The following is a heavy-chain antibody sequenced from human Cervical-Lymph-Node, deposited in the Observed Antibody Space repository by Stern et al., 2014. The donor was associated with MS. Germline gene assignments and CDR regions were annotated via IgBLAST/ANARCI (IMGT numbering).Heavy chain of an antibody. CDR2: ISPKPGSA. CDR3: ARDRGSYSDY. D-gene: IGHD1-26*01. V-gene: IGHV1-2*02. CDR1: GYTFTAYF. Sequence: QVQLVQSGAEVERPGASVKVSCKASGYTFTAYFLHWVRQAPGQGLEWMGWISPKPGSATYAQKFQDRVTMTRDTSINIGYMEVSSLRSDDTAVYYCARDRGSYSDYWGQGTLVAVSS. J-gene: IGHJ4*02.